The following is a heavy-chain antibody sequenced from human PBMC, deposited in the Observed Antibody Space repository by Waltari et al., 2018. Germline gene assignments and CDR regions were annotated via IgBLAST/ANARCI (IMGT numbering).Heavy chain of an antibody. V-gene: IGHV3-30*02. CDR3: AKDGGGAAADEGYYYYYMDV. Sequence: QVQLVESGGGVVQPGGSLGLSCAASGFTFSSYGMHWVRQAPGKGLEWVAFIRYDGSNKYYADSVKGRFTISRDNSKNTLYLQMNSLRAEDTAVYYCAKDGGGAAADEGYYYYYMDVWGKGTTVTISS. J-gene: IGHJ6*03. D-gene: IGHD6-13*01. CDR2: IRYDGSNK. CDR1: GFTFSSYG.